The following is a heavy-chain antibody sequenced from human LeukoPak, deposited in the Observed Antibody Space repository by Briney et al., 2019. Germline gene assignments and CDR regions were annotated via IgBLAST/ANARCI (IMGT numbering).Heavy chain of an antibody. J-gene: IGHJ1*01. D-gene: IGHD5-12*01. CDR3: AREDHVRLIQH. CDR2: IYYSGST. CDR1: GGSISSGGYY. Sequence: PSETLSLTCTVSGGSISSGGYYWSWIRQHPGKGLEWIGYIYYSGSTYYNPSPKSRVTISVDTSKNQFSLKLSSVTAADTAVYYCAREDHVRLIQHWGQGTLVTVSS. V-gene: IGHV4-31*03.